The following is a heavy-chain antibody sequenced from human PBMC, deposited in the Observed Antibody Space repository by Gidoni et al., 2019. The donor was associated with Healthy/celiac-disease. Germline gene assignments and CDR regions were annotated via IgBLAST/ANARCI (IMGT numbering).Heavy chain of an antibody. D-gene: IGHD5-12*01. Sequence: QVQPPESGPGLVKPSQTLSLTCTVSGGPHSSGGYYWRWFRQHPGKGLEWIGYIYSSRSTYYNPSLKSRVTISVDTSRSQFSLKLSSVTAADTAVYYCARGGGGYSGYDWWGFDYWGQGTLVTVSS. CDR3: ARGGGGYSGYDWWGFDY. CDR1: GGPHSSGGYY. CDR2: IYSSRST. J-gene: IGHJ4*02. V-gene: IGHV4-31*03.